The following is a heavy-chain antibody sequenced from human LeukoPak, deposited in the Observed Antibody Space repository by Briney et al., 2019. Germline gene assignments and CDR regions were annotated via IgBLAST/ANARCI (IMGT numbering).Heavy chain of an antibody. CDR3: ARGQRVPAAIVSYYFDY. V-gene: IGHV3-21*01. CDR2: ISSSSSYI. CDR1: GFTFSSYS. D-gene: IGHD2-2*01. J-gene: IGHJ4*02. Sequence: GGSLRLSCAASGFTFSSYSMNWVRQAPGKGLEWVSSISSSSSYIYYADSVKGRFTISRDSAKNSLYLQMNSLRAEDTAVYYCARGQRVPAAIVSYYFDYWGQGTLVTVSS.